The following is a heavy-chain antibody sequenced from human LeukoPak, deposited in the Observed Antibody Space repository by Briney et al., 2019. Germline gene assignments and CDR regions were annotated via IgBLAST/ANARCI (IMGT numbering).Heavy chain of an antibody. V-gene: IGHV3-11*04. CDR1: GFTFSDYY. Sequence: GGSLRLSCAASGFTFSDYYMSWIRQAPGKGLEWVSHITSSGSTIYHADSVEGRFTISRDNAKNSLYLQMNSLRAEDTAVYYCARGATSYMDVWGKGTTVTVSS. J-gene: IGHJ6*03. CDR2: ITSSGSTI. CDR3: ARGATSYMDV. D-gene: IGHD1-26*01.